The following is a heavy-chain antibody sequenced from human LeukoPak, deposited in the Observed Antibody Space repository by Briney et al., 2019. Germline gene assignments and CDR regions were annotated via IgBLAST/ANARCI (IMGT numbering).Heavy chain of an antibody. V-gene: IGHV4-34*01. J-gene: IGHJ4*02. CDR2: INHSGST. D-gene: IGHD5-18*01. CDR3: ARSLWSGYSYEGY. CDR1: GGSFSGYY. Sequence: SETLSLTCAVYGGSFSGYYWSWIRQPPGKGLEWIGEINHSGSTNYNPSLKSRVTISVDTSKNQFSLKLSSVTAADTAVYYCARSLWSGYSYEGYWGQGTLVTVSS.